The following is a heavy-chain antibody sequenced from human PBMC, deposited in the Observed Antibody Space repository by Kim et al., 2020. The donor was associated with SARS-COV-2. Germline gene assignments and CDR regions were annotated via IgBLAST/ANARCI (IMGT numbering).Heavy chain of an antibody. J-gene: IGHJ4*02. CDR2: DGSNK. V-gene: IGHV3-30*01. CDR3: ARDILPH. Sequence: DGSNKYYADAVKGRFTISRDNSKNTLYLQMNSLRAEETAVYYCARDILPHWGQGTLVTVSS. D-gene: IGHD3-9*01.